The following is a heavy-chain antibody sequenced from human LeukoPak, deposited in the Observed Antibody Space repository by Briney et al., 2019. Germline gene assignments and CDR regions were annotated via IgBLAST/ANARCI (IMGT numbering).Heavy chain of an antibody. CDR1: GYTSTSYG. D-gene: IGHD3-10*01. CDR3: ARDYYNGFGESNNWFDP. J-gene: IGHJ5*02. Sequence: ASVKVSCKASGYTSTSYGISWVRQAPGQGLEWMGWISAYNGNTNYAQKLQGRVTMTTDTSTSTAYMELRSLRSDDTAVYYCARDYYNGFGESNNWFDPWGQGTLVTVSS. V-gene: IGHV1-18*01. CDR2: ISAYNGNT.